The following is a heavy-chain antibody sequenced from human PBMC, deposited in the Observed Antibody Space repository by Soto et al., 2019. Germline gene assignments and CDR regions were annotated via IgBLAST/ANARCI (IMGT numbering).Heavy chain of an antibody. D-gene: IGHD5-12*01. J-gene: IGHJ4*02. CDR3: VQGRYPTMASPLDY. Sequence: EVQLVESGGGLVQPGKSLRLSCVASGFTFDDCSMHWVRQAPGKGLEWVSGISWDSGTIGYAASVKGRFSISRDGAKNSLYLQMNSLRVEDAALYYCVQGRYPTMASPLDYWGQGTLVTVSS. V-gene: IGHV3-9*01. CDR2: ISWDSGTI. CDR1: GFTFDDCS.